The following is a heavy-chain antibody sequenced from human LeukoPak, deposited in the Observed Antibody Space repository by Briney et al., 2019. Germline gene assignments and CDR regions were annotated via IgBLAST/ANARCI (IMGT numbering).Heavy chain of an antibody. J-gene: IGHJ5*02. Sequence: GSLRLSCAASGFTFSDYYMSWIRQPPGKGLEWIGEINHSGSTNYNPSLKSRVTISVDTSKNQFSLKLSSVTAADTAVYYCARLITPTSGSNWFDPWGQGTLVTVSS. CDR1: GFTFSDYY. CDR2: INHSGST. V-gene: IGHV4-34*01. D-gene: IGHD3-10*01. CDR3: ARLITPTSGSNWFDP.